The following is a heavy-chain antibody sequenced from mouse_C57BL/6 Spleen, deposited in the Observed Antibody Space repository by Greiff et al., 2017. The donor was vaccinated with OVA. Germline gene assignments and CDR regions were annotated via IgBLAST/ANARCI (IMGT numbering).Heavy chain of an antibody. D-gene: IGHD1-1*01. CDR1: GYTFTDYE. Sequence: VQLQQSGAELVRPGASVTLSCKASGYTFTDYEMHWVKQTPVHGLEWIGAIDPETGGTAYNQKFKGKAILTADKSSSTAYMELRSLTSEDSAVYYCTSVVPYWYFDVWGTGTTVTVSS. V-gene: IGHV1-15*01. CDR3: TSVVPYWYFDV. J-gene: IGHJ1*03. CDR2: IDPETGGT.